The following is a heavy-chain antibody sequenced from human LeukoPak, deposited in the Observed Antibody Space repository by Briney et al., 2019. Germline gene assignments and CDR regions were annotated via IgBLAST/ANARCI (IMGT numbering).Heavy chain of an antibody. Sequence: NPSETLSLTCTVSGGSVSSGSYYWSWIRQPPGKGLEWIGEINHSGSTNYNPSLKSRVTISVDTSKNQFSLKLSSVTAADTAVYYCATSYLNCGGDCWDLFAFDIWGQGTMVTVSS. J-gene: IGHJ3*02. CDR1: GGSVSSGSYY. V-gene: IGHV4-61*01. CDR3: ATSYLNCGGDCWDLFAFDI. D-gene: IGHD2-21*02. CDR2: INHSGST.